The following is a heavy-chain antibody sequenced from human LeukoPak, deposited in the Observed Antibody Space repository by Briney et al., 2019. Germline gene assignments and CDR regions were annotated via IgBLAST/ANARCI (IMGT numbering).Heavy chain of an antibody. D-gene: IGHD3-22*01. CDR1: GYTLTELS. CDR2: FDPEDGET. V-gene: IGHV1-24*01. J-gene: IGHJ4*02. Sequence: ASVKVSCKVSGYTLTELSMHWVRQAPGKGLEWMGGFDPEDGETIYAQKFQGRVTMTEDTYTDTAYMELSSLRSEDTAVYYCATSRYDSSGYYYRIFDYWGQGTLVTVSS. CDR3: ATSRYDSSGYYYRIFDY.